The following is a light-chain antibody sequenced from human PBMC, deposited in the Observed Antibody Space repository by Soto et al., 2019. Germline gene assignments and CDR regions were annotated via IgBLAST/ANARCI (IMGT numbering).Light chain of an antibody. V-gene: IGKV1-39*01. Sequence: DIQMTQSPSSLSASVGDRVTITCRTSQTIRSYLNWYQQQPGKAPRLLIYAASILQSGVPSRFSGSYSETEFTLTISSLQPEDFATYYCHQTYSAPRTFGGGTKVE. J-gene: IGKJ4*01. CDR3: HQTYSAPRT. CDR1: QTIRSY. CDR2: AAS.